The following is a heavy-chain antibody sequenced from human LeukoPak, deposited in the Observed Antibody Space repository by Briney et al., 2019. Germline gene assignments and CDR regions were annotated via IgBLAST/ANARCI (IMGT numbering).Heavy chain of an antibody. V-gene: IGHV3-49*04. J-gene: IGHJ4*02. CDR2: IRRKAHGGTT. CDR3: TRVTYYYDNSGYFHFDS. Sequence: PGGSLRLSCTTSGFTFGDYAMSWVRQAPGKGLEWVSFIRRKAHGGTTEYAASVNGIFSSSRDDSKSIAYLQINSLKTEDTAVYFCTRVTYYYDNSGYFHFDSWGQGSLVTVSS. CDR1: GFTFGDYA. D-gene: IGHD3-22*01.